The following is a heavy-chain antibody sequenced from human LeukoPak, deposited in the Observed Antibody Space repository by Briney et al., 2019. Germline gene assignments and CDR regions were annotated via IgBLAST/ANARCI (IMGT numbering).Heavy chain of an antibody. CDR3: ARAPGSSGSYPLDY. Sequence: GGSLRLSCAASGFTVSSNYMSWVRQAPGKGLEWVSAIYSGGTTYYADSVKGRFTISRDNSKNTLYLQMNSLRAEDTAVYYCARAPGSSGSYPLDYWGQGTLLTVSS. CDR2: IYSGGTT. J-gene: IGHJ4*02. V-gene: IGHV3-53*01. D-gene: IGHD3-10*01. CDR1: GFTVSSNY.